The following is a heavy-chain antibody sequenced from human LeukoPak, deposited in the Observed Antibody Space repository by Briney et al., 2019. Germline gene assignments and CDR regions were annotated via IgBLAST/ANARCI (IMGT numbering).Heavy chain of an antibody. CDR2: ISYDGSRI. CDR1: GFTFSSSG. Sequence: PGRSLRLSCAASGFTFSSSGMHWVRQAPGKGLEWVAVISYDGSRIYYADSVKGRFTVSRDNSKSTLNLQMNSLRAEDTAVYYCVKDRSSSWSLDYWGQGTLVTVSS. J-gene: IGHJ4*02. D-gene: IGHD6-13*01. V-gene: IGHV3-30*18. CDR3: VKDRSSSWSLDY.